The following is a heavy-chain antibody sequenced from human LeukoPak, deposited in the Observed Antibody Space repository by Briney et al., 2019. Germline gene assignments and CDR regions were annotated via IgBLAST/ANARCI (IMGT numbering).Heavy chain of an antibody. V-gene: IGHV3-11*04. CDR3: AREGGYFDWLYHYFDY. D-gene: IGHD3-9*01. J-gene: IGHJ4*02. CDR1: GFTFSDVY. Sequence: GGSLRLSCAASGFTFSDVYMTWIRQAPGKGLEWVSYISISGSSIYYADSVKGRFTISRDNAKNSLYLQMNSLRAEDTAVYYCAREGGYFDWLYHYFDYWGQGTLVTVSS. CDR2: ISISGSSI.